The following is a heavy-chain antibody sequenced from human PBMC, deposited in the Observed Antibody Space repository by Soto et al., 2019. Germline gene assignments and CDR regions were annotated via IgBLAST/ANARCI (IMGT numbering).Heavy chain of an antibody. V-gene: IGHV4-31*03. CDR2: IYYSGST. J-gene: IGHJ4*02. CDR1: GGSISSGGYY. D-gene: IGHD3-9*01. CDR3: ARVYYDIIVVFDY. Sequence: SETLSLTCTVSGGSISSGGYYWSWIRQHPGKGLEWIGYIYYSGSTYYNPSLKSRVTISVDTSKNQFSLKLSSVTAADTAVYYCARVYYDIIVVFDYWGQGTLVTVSS.